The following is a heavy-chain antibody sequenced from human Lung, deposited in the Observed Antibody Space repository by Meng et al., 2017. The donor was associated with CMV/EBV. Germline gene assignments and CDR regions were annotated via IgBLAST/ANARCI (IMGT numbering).Heavy chain of an antibody. CDR2: INPNSGGT. J-gene: IGHJ4*01. Sequence: SXXVSXNSSGYTFTGYYMHWVRQAPGQGLEWMGWINPNSGGTNYAQKFQGRVTMTRDTSISTAYMELSRLRSDDTAVYYCARDRYIRVGAPGDYWGHG. CDR1: GYTFTGYY. V-gene: IGHV1-2*02. CDR3: ARDRYIRVGAPGDY. D-gene: IGHD1-26*01.